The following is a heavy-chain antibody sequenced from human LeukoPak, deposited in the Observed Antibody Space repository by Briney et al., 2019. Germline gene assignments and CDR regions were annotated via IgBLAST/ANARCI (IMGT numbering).Heavy chain of an antibody. J-gene: IGHJ4*02. V-gene: IGHV3-74*01. D-gene: IGHD5-18*01. CDR3: AKDWHSYGFFDY. Sequence: GGSLRLSCTASGFSFSGHWMHWARQLPGKGLVWVSRISPTGSTTSYADSVKGRFTISRDNSKNTLYLQMNSLRAEDTAVYYCAKDWHSYGFFDYWGQGTLVTVSS. CDR1: GFSFSGHW. CDR2: ISPTGSTT.